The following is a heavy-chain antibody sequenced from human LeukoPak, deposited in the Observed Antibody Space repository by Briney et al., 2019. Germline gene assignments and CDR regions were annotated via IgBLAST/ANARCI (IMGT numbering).Heavy chain of an antibody. Sequence: PSETLSLTCTVSGGSVSSGSYYWSWIQQPPGKGLEWIGYIYYSGSTNYNPSLKSRVTISVDTSKNQFSLKLSSVTAADTAVYYCARAPITMVRGVVSGRYFDLWGRGTLVTVSS. V-gene: IGHV4-61*01. CDR3: ARAPITMVRGVVSGRYFDL. J-gene: IGHJ2*01. D-gene: IGHD3-10*01. CDR1: GGSVSSGSYY. CDR2: IYYSGST.